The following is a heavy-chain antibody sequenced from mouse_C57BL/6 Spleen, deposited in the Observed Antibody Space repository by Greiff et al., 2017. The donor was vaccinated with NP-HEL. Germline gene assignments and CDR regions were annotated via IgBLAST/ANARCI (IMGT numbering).Heavy chain of an antibody. Sequence: QVQLQQPGAELVKPGASVKLSCKASGYTFTSYWMHWVKQRPGRGLEWIGGIDPNSGGTTYNEKFKSKATLTVDKPSSTAYMQISDLTAEDSAVYYCAREGDCGYFEVWGTGTTVTVSS. V-gene: IGHV1-72*01. CDR3: AREGDCGYFEV. D-gene: IGHD2-13*01. J-gene: IGHJ1*03. CDR2: IDPNSGGT. CDR1: GYTFTSYW.